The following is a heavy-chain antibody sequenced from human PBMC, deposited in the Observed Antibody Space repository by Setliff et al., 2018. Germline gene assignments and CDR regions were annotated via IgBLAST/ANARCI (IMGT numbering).Heavy chain of an antibody. J-gene: IGHJ4*02. V-gene: IGHV4-34*10. CDR3: AKVAVYSGYDGGYFDY. D-gene: IGHD5-12*01. Sequence: PSETLSLTCAVYGGSFSTYYWIWIRQPPGKGLEWIGEINHSGSTNYNPSLKSRFTISRDISKNTLYLQMNSLRAEDTAVYYCAKVAVYSGYDGGYFDYWGQGTLVTVSS. CDR1: GGSFSTYY. CDR2: INHSGST.